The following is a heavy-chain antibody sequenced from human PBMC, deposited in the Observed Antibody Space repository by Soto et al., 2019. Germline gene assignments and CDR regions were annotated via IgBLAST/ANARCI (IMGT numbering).Heavy chain of an antibody. CDR1: GYSFTSYW. CDR3: ARPLSPGGGYDAFDI. CDR2: IYPGDSDT. J-gene: IGHJ3*02. Sequence: PGESLKISCKGSGYSFTSYWIGWVRQMPGKGLECMGIIYPGDSDTRYSPSFQGQGTISADKSISTAYLQWSSLKASDTAMYYCARPLSPGGGYDAFDIWGKGTMVTVSS. D-gene: IGHD2-15*01. V-gene: IGHV5-51*01.